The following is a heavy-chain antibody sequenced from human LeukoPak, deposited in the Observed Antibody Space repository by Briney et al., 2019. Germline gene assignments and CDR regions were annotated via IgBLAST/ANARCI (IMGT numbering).Heavy chain of an antibody. V-gene: IGHV3-30-3*01. D-gene: IGHD2-8*01. CDR2: ISYDGSNK. CDR1: GFTFSSYA. Sequence: PGRSLRLSCAASGFTFSSYAMHWVRQAPGKGLEWVAVISYDGSNKYYADSVKGRLTISRDNSKNTLYLQMNSLRAEDTAVYYCARDGCMLCNRPLNWFDPWGQGTLVTVSS. J-gene: IGHJ5*02. CDR3: ARDGCMLCNRPLNWFDP.